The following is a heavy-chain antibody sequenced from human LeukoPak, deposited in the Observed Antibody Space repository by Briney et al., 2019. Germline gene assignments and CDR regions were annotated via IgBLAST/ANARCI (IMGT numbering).Heavy chain of an antibody. J-gene: IGHJ4*02. CDR2: INPKTGGT. CDR1: GYTFTGYY. Sequence: ASVNVSCKAFGYTFTGYYLFWVRLAPGQGLEWMGWINPKTGGTNSAEKFQGRVTMTRDTSISTAFMDLDRLRSDDTAVYYCARGYSDFWSGPDFWGQGTLVTVSS. CDR3: ARGYSDFWSGPDF. D-gene: IGHD3-3*01. V-gene: IGHV1-2*02.